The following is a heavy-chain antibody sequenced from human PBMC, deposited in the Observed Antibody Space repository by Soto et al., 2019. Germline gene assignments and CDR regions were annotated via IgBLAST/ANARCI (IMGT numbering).Heavy chain of an antibody. J-gene: IGHJ6*02. CDR3: AKDFGELPTNYYYYYGMDV. D-gene: IGHD1-26*01. CDR1: GFTFSSYG. Sequence: LRLSCAASGFTFSSYGMHWVRQAPGKGLEWVAVISYDGSNKYYADSVKGRFTISRDNSKNTLYLQMNSLRAEDTAVYYCAKDFGELPTNYYYYYGMDVWGQGTTVTVSS. CDR2: ISYDGSNK. V-gene: IGHV3-30*18.